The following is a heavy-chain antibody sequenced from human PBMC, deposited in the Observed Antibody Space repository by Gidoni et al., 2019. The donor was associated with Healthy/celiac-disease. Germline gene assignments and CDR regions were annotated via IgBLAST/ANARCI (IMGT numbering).Heavy chain of an antibody. Sequence: EVQLVESGGGLVQPGGSLRLSCAASGFTFSSYSMNWVRQAPGKGLEWVSYISSSSSTIYYADSVKGRFTISRDNAKNSLYLQMNSLRDEDTAVYYCARSVTYIYYYYYGMDVWGQGTTVTVSS. CDR3: ARSVTYIYYYYYGMDV. CDR1: GFTFSSYS. J-gene: IGHJ6*02. CDR2: ISSSSSTI. D-gene: IGHD4-4*01. V-gene: IGHV3-48*02.